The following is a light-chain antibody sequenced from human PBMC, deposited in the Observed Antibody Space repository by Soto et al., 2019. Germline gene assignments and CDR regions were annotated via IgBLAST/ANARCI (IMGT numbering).Light chain of an antibody. Sequence: DIQMTQSPSTLSASVGDRVTITCRASQSISNWLAWYQQKPGKAPNLLIYTASTLESGVPSRFSGSGSGTEFTLTIRSLQLDDFANQYLQHYNGAFGQGTKLEI. J-gene: IGKJ2*01. V-gene: IGKV1-5*03. CDR2: TAS. CDR3: QHYNGA. CDR1: QSISNW.